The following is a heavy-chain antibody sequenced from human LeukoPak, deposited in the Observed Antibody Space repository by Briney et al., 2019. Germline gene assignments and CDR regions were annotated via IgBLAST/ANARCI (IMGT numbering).Heavy chain of an antibody. J-gene: IGHJ4*02. CDR1: DGSISSYY. D-gene: IGHD3-22*01. V-gene: IGHV4-4*07. Sequence: SETLSPTCTVSDGSISSYYWSWIRQPAGKGLEWIGRIYTSGSTNYNPSLKSRVTMSVDTSKNQFSLKLSSVTAADTAVYYCASSYDSSGYGYFDYWGQGTLVTVSS. CDR2: IYTSGST. CDR3: ASSYDSSGYGYFDY.